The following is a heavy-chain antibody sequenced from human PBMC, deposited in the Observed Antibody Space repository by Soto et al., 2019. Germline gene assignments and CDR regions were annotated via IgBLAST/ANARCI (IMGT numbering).Heavy chain of an antibody. CDR1: GGSISSSSYY. J-gene: IGHJ6*02. D-gene: IGHD6-13*01. CDR3: ARHEYSSSWYTYYYYYGMDV. V-gene: IGHV4-39*01. Sequence: PSETLSLTCTVSGGSISSSSYYWGWIRQPPGKGLEWIGSIYYSGSTYYNPSLKSRVTISVDTSKNQFSLKLSSVTAADTAVYYCARHEYSSSWYTYYYYYGMDVWGQGTTVTVS. CDR2: IYYSGST.